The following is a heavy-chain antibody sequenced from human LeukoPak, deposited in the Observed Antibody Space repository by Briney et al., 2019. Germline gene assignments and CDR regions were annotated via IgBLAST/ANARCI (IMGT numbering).Heavy chain of an antibody. CDR1: GFTFSSYA. CDR3: AKAGYGSGSYYTLSHFDY. Sequence: GGSLRLSCEASGFTFSSYAMRWVRQAPGKGLEWVSGISGSGGSTYYADSVKGRFTISRDNSKNTLYPQMNSLRAENTAVYYCAKAGYGSGSYYTLSHFDYWGQGTLVTVSS. V-gene: IGHV3-23*01. D-gene: IGHD3-10*01. CDR2: ISGSGGST. J-gene: IGHJ4*02.